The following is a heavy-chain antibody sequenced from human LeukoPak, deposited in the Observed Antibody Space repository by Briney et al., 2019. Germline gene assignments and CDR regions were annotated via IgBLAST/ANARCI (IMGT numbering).Heavy chain of an antibody. CDR1: GFTFDDYA. CDR2: ISWDGGST. V-gene: IGHV3-43D*03. J-gene: IGHJ6*03. CDR3: AKGGRYYYLYYYMDV. Sequence: GGSLRLSCAASGFTFDDYAMHWVRQTPGKGLEWVSLISWDGGSTYYADSAKGRFTISRDNSKNSLYLQMNSLRAEDTALYYCAKGGRYYYLYYYMDVWGKGTTVTVSS.